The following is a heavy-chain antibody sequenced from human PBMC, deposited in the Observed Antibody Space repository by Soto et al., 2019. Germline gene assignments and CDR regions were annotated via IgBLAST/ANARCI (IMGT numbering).Heavy chain of an antibody. CDR2: ISWNSGSI. CDR1: GFTFDDYA. J-gene: IGHJ6*02. D-gene: IGHD6-13*01. V-gene: IGHV3-9*01. Sequence: GGSLRLSCAASGFTFDDYALHWVRQAPGKGLEWVSGISWNSGSIGYADSVKGRFTISRDNAKNSLYLQMNSLRAEDTALYYCANGAAAGYYYGMDVWRQGTTVTVSS. CDR3: ANGAAAGYYYGMDV.